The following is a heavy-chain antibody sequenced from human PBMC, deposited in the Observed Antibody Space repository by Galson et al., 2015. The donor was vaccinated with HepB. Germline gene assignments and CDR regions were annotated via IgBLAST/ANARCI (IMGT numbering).Heavy chain of an antibody. CDR3: AKDGGFGELFLGGMDV. CDR1: GFTFSSYA. D-gene: IGHD3-10*01. CDR2: ISGSGGST. V-gene: IGHV3-23*01. Sequence: SLRLSCAASGFTFSSYAMSWVRQAPGKGLEWVSAISGSGGSTYYADSVKGRFTISRDNSKNTLYLQMNSLRAEDTAVYYCAKDGGFGELFLGGMDVWGQGTTVTVSS. J-gene: IGHJ6*02.